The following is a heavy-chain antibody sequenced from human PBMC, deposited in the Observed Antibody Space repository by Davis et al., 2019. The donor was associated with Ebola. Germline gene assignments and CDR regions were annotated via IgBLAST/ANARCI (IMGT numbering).Heavy chain of an antibody. D-gene: IGHD6-6*01. CDR3: ARDRGYSSSSMLLYYYYGMDV. Sequence: GESLKISCAASGFTFSSYSMNWVRQAPGKGLEWVSSISSSSSYIYYADSVKGRITISRDNSKNTLYLQMNSLRAEDTAVYYCARDRGYSSSSMLLYYYYGMDVWGQGTTVTVSS. J-gene: IGHJ6*02. CDR2: ISSSSSYI. CDR1: GFTFSSYS. V-gene: IGHV3-21*01.